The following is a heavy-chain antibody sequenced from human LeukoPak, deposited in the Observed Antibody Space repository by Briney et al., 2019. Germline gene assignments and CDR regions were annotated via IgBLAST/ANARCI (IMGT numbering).Heavy chain of an antibody. CDR2: NGHGSEI. Sequence: NGHGSEIHYVDSVKGRFTISRDNAKNSLYLQMNSLRAEDTAMYYCAKDFIAMVGYMDVWGKGTTVTVSS. D-gene: IGHD6-19*01. J-gene: IGHJ6*03. V-gene: IGHV3-7*03. CDR3: AKDFIAMVGYMDV.